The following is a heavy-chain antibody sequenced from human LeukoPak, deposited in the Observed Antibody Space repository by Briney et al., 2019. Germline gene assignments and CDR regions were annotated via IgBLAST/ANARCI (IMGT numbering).Heavy chain of an antibody. D-gene: IGHD3-22*01. CDR2: IIPIFGTA. CDR1: GGTFSSYA. J-gene: IGHJ4*02. CDR3: ARGYYDSSVYYQFDY. V-gene: IGHV1-69*05. Sequence: ASVKVSCKASGGTFSSYAISRVRQAPGQGLEWMGRIIPIFGTANYAQKFQGRVTITTDESTSTAYMELSSLRSEDTAVYYCARGYYDSSVYYQFDYWGQATLVTVSS.